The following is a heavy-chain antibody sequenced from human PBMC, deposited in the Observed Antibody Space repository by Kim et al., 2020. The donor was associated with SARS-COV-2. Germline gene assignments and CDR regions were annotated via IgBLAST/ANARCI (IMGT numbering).Heavy chain of an antibody. D-gene: IGHD1-26*01. Sequence: SETLSLTCAVYGGSFSGYYWSWIRQPPGKGLEWIGEINHSGSTNYNPSLKSRVTISVDTSKNQFSLKLSSVTAADTAVYYCARVRVRYSGSYYAFDYWGQGTLVTVSS. V-gene: IGHV4-34*01. J-gene: IGHJ4*02. CDR2: INHSGST. CDR3: ARVRVRYSGSYYAFDY. CDR1: GGSFSGYY.